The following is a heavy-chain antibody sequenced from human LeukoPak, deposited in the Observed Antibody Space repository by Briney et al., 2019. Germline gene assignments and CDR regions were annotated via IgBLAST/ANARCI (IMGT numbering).Heavy chain of an antibody. J-gene: IGHJ4*02. V-gene: IGHV1-18*01. CDR2: ISAYNGNT. CDR1: GYTFTSYG. Sequence: GASVKVSYKASGYTFTSYGISWVRQAPGQGLEWMGWISAYNGNTNYAQKLQGRVTMTTDTSTSTAYMELRSLRSDDTAVYYCARKPLYSGYDYGDYWGQGTLVTVSS. CDR3: ARKPLYSGYDYGDY. D-gene: IGHD5-12*01.